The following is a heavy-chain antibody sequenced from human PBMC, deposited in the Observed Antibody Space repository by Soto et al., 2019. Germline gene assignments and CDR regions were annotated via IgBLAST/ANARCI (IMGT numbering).Heavy chain of an antibody. J-gene: IGHJ4*02. D-gene: IGHD5-12*01. Sequence: PGGSLRLSCAASGFTFSSYGMHWVRQAPGKGLEWVAVIWYDGSNKYYADSVKGRFTISRDNSKNTLYLQMNSLRAEDTAVYYCARDKSGYDSVFHWGQGTLVTVSS. CDR1: GFTFSSYG. CDR3: ARDKSGYDSVFH. CDR2: IWYDGSNK. V-gene: IGHV3-33*01.